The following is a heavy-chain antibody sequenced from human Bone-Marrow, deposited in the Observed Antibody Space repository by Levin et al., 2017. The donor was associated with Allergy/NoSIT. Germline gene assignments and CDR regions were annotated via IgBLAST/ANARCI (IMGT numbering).Heavy chain of an antibody. V-gene: IGHV3-21*01. Sequence: GGSLRLSCAASGFTFSSYSMNWVRQAPGKGLEWVSSISSSSSYIYYADSVKGRFTISRDNAKNSLYLQMNSLRAEDTAVYYCATLYYYDSSGGRWYFDLWGRGTLVTVSS. CDR3: ATLYYYDSSGGRWYFDL. CDR1: GFTFSSYS. J-gene: IGHJ2*01. D-gene: IGHD3-22*01. CDR2: ISSSSSYI.